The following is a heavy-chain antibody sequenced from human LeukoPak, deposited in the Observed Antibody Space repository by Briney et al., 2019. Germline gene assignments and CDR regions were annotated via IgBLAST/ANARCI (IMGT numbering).Heavy chain of an antibody. CDR3: ARDGPYYGSGRLYYYYGMDV. V-gene: IGHV4-59*01. J-gene: IGHJ6*02. CDR2: IYYSGST. D-gene: IGHD3-10*01. Sequence: PSETLSLTCTVSGGSISSYYWSWIRQPPGKGLEWIGYIYYSGSTNYNPSLKSRVTISVDTSKNQFSLKLSSVTAADTAGYYCARDGPYYGSGRLYYYYGMDVWGQGTTVTVSS. CDR1: GGSISSYY.